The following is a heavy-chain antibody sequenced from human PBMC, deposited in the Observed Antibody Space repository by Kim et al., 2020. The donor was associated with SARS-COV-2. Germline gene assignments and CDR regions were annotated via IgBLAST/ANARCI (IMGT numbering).Heavy chain of an antibody. CDR1: GFTFSSYA. D-gene: IGHD6-13*01. Sequence: GGSLRLSCAASGFTFSSYAMSWVRQAPGKGLEWVSAISGSGGSTYYADSVKGRFTISRDNSKNTLYLQMDSLRAEDTAVYYCAKDHSSSSWYSHFDYWGQGTLVTVSS. J-gene: IGHJ4*02. V-gene: IGHV3-23*01. CDR2: ISGSGGST. CDR3: AKDHSSSSWYSHFDY.